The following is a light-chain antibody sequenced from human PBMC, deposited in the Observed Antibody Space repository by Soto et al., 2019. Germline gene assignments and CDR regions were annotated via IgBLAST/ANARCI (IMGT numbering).Light chain of an antibody. CDR2: KAS. CDR3: QQYERYPMT. V-gene: IGKV1-5*03. CDR1: QSISSW. Sequence: DSQMTQYPSTLSASVGDRVTITCRASQSISSWLAWYQQKPGKAPKLLISKASTFQSGVPPRFSGSGYGTDFTLTISSLQPDDFATYYCQQYERYPMTFGGGTKVEIK. J-gene: IGKJ4*01.